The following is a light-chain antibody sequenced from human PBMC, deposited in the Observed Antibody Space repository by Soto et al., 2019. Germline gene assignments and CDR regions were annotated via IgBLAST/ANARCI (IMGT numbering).Light chain of an antibody. CDR3: QQYDSFSVWT. CDR1: QGISGW. V-gene: IGKV1-5*01. J-gene: IGKJ1*01. CDR2: DAS. Sequence: DIQMTQSPSTLSASVGDRVTITCLASQGISGWLAWYQQKAGKAPRLLIFDASSLMSGVPSRFSGSGYGTEFTLTINRLQPDDSATYYCQQYDSFSVWTFGQGTKVDIK.